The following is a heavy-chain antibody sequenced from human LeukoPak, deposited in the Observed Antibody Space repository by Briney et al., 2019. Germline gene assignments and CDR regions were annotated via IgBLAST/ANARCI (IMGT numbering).Heavy chain of an antibody. CDR2: IYYRGST. CDR3: ARASYYGSINYFDY. Sequence: PSETLSLTCTVSGGSVSSSSNYWGWIRQPPGKGLEWIGSIYYRGSTYYNPSLKSQVTISVDTSKNQFSLKLSSVTAADTAVYYCARASYYGSINYFDYWGQGILVPVSS. J-gene: IGHJ4*02. CDR1: GGSVSSSSNY. V-gene: IGHV4-39*01. D-gene: IGHD3-10*01.